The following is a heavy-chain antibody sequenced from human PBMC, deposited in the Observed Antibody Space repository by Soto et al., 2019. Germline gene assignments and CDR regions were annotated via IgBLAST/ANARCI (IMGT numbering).Heavy chain of an antibody. D-gene: IGHD2-15*01. J-gene: IGHJ6*02. Sequence: QISLKESGPTLVKPTQTLTLTCTFSGFSVSTSGVGVAWIRQPPGKALEWLALIYWDDDKRYSPFLQSRVTITKDTSKNQVVLTMTNMDSVDTATYYCAHKGGRGAGMDVWGQGTTDTVSS. CDR3: AHKGGRGAGMDV. CDR1: GFSVSTSGVG. CDR2: IYWDDDK. V-gene: IGHV2-5*02.